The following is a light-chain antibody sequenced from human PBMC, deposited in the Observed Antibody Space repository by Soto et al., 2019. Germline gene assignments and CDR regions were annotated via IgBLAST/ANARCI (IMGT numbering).Light chain of an antibody. V-gene: IGKV1-33*01. CDR1: HDINNC. CDR2: DAS. Sequence: DIPRTQSPSSLSASVGDRVTITCRATHDINNCLAWYQQKPWKAPKLLIYDASNLETGVPSRFSGSGSGTDFTSTISSLQPEDFATYYCQKNFSSPSITFGQGTRLEIK. CDR3: QKNFSSPSIT. J-gene: IGKJ5*01.